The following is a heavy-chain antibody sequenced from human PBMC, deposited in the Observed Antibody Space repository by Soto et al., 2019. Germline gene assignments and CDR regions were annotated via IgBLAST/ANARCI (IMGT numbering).Heavy chain of an antibody. CDR3: ARDRRVSYGMDV. D-gene: IGHD4-4*01. CDR1: GDSVSSNRAA. CDR2: TYYRSKWYN. Sequence: PSQTLSLTCVISGDSVSSNRAAWNWIRQSPSRGLEWLGRTYYRSKWYNDYAVSVKSRITINPDTSKNQFSLQLKSVTPEETAVYYCARDRRVSYGMDVWGQGTKVTVS. J-gene: IGHJ6*02. V-gene: IGHV6-1*01.